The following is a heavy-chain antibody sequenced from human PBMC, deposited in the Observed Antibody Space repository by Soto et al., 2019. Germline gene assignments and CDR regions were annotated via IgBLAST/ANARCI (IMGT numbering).Heavy chain of an antibody. Sequence: SQTLSLTCAISGDSVSSNSAAWNWIRQSPSRGLEWLGRTYYRSKWYNDYAVSVKSRITINPDTSKNQFSLQLNSVTPEDTAVYYCAREGIAVAGVGDYYYYLDVWGKGTSVIGS. J-gene: IGHJ6*03. V-gene: IGHV6-1*01. CDR1: GDSVSSNSAA. CDR3: AREGIAVAGVGDYYYYLDV. D-gene: IGHD6-19*01. CDR2: TYYRSKWYN.